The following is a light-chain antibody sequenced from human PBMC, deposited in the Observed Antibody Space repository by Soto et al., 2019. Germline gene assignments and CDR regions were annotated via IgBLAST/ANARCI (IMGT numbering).Light chain of an antibody. Sequence: SALTQPASVSGSAGQSITISCSGTMRDVGAYNLVSWYQQHPGTAPKLLIFGNSNRPSGVPDRFSGSNSGTSASLAITGLQTEDEADYYCQSYDRSLSGYVFGTGTKVTVL. J-gene: IGLJ1*01. CDR2: GNS. CDR3: QSYDRSLSGYV. V-gene: IGLV2-14*03. CDR1: MRDVGAYNL.